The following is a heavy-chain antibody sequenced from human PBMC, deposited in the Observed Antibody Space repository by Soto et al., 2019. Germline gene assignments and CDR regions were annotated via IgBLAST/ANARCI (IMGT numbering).Heavy chain of an antibody. CDR2: ISGNGGST. D-gene: IGHD4-17*01. V-gene: IGHV3-23*01. CDR1: GFRFGNFA. J-gene: IGHJ4*02. CDR3: AKTRATVTTRFFDY. Sequence: PGGSLRLSCAASGFRFGNFAMSWVRQAPGKGLQWVSAISGNGGSTYFPDSVKGRFTISRDNSKNTLYLQMNSLRVEDTAVYYCAKTRATVTTRFFDYWGQGTLVTVSS.